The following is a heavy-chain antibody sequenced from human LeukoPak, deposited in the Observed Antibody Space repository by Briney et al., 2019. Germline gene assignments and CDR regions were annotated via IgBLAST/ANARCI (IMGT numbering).Heavy chain of an antibody. CDR1: GFTFSSYA. D-gene: IGHD3-3*01. CDR3: AKGRRITIFGVVIIEDAFDI. Sequence: GRSLRLSCAASGFTFSSYAMHWVRQAPGKGLEWVAVISYDGSNKYSADSVKGRFTISRDNSKNTLYLQMNSLRAEDTAVYYCAKGRRITIFGVVIIEDAFDIWGQGTMVTVSS. J-gene: IGHJ3*02. V-gene: IGHV3-30-3*01. CDR2: ISYDGSNK.